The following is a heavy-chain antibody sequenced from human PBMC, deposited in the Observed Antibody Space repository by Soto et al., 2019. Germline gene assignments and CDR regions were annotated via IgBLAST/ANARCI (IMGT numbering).Heavy chain of an antibody. CDR2: IYWDDDK. J-gene: IGHJ4*02. V-gene: IGHV2-5*02. CDR1: GFSLSTSGVG. CDR3: AHTFLWFGEGYYFDY. Sequence: QITLKESGPTLVKPTQTLTLTCTFSGFSLSTSGVGVGWIRQPPGKALEWLALIYWDDDKRYSPSLKSRLTIPKDTSKNQVVLTMTNMDPVDTATYYCAHTFLWFGEGYYFDYWGQGTLVTVSS. D-gene: IGHD3-10*01.